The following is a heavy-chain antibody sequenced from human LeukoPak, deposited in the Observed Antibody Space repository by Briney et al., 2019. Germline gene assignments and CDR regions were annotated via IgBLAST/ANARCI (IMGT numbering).Heavy chain of an antibody. CDR2: ISWDGGST. V-gene: IGHV3-43*01. J-gene: IGHJ4*02. CDR3: AKGMEYSSSSGIDY. Sequence: GGSLRLSCAASGFTFDDYTMHWVRQAPGKGLEWVSLISWDGGSTYYAESVKGRFTISRDNSKNSLYLQMNSLRTEDTALYYCAKGMEYSSSSGIDYWGQGTLVTVSS. CDR1: GFTFDDYT. D-gene: IGHD6-6*01.